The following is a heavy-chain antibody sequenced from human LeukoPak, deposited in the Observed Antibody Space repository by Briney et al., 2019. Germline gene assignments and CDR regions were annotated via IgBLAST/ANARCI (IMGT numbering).Heavy chain of an antibody. D-gene: IGHD3-3*02. V-gene: IGHV3-7*01. CDR3: ARDHHFWSGYFDY. J-gene: IGHJ4*02. Sequence: GGSLRLSCAASGFTLSSYWMSWVRQAPGKGLEWVANIKQDGSEKYYVDSVKGRFTISRDNAKNSLYLQMNSLRAEDTAVYYCARDHHFWSGYFDYWGQGTLVTVSS. CDR1: GFTLSSYW. CDR2: IKQDGSEK.